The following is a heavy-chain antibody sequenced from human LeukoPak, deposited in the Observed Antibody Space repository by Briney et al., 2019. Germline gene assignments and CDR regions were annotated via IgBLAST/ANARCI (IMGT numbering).Heavy chain of an antibody. V-gene: IGHV4-59*01. CDR1: SDSISNYY. CDR2: IYYSGST. CDR3: ARGPQYLFDY. D-gene: IGHD2-2*01. Sequence: SETLSLTCTVSSDSISNYYWSWIRQPPGKGLEWIGYIYYSGSTNYNPSLKSRVTMSVDTSKNQFSLRLSSLTAADTAVYYCARGPQYLFDYWGQGTLVTVSS. J-gene: IGHJ4*02.